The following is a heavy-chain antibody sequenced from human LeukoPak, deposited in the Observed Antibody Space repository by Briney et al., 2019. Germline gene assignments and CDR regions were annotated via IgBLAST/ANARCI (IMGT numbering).Heavy chain of an antibody. V-gene: IGHV4-59*11. CDR1: GGSINSHY. Sequence: SETPSLTCAVSGGSINSHYWSWIRQSPGKGLEWIGYVYYSGSTSYNPSLKSRVTISVDRSKNQFSLKLSSVTAADTAVYYCARGPYNYYMDVWGKGTTVTVSS. CDR2: VYYSGST. J-gene: IGHJ6*03. CDR3: ARGPYNYYMDV.